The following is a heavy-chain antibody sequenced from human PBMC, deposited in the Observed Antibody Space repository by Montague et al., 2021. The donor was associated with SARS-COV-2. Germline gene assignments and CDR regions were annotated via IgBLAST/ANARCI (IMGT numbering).Heavy chain of an antibody. J-gene: IGHJ6*04. CDR3: ARCRWVTTFYSYYGMDV. Sequence: SETLSLTCAVYGGSFSVYYWSWIRQPPGKWLEWIGEINHSGSTNYNPSLKSRVTISVDTSKNHFSLKLTSVTAADTAVYYCARCRWVTTFYSYYGMDVWGEGTTVTVSS. CDR2: INHSGST. D-gene: IGHD4-17*01. V-gene: IGHV4-34*01. CDR1: GGSFSVYY.